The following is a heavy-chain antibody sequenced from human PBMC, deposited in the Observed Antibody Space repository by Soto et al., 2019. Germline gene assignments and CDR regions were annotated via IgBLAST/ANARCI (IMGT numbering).Heavy chain of an antibody. CDR1: GFSFTGYY. D-gene: IGHD6-6*01. J-gene: IGHJ5*02. Sequence: ASVKVSCKASGFSFTGYYIHWLRQAPGQGLEWMGWINAHSGGTEYAQKFQGRVTLTRDTSIATAHLTLTSLTSDDTALYYCAKDLTRQLAYWLDPWGQGTQVTVSS. CDR2: INAHSGGT. CDR3: AKDLTRQLAYWLDP. V-gene: IGHV1-2*02.